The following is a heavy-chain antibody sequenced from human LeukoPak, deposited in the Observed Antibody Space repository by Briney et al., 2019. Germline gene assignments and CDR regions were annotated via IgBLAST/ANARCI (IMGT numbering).Heavy chain of an antibody. Sequence: GGSLSLSCAASVFIFSSYGMHWVRQAPGKGLEWVAVIWYDGSNKYYADSVKGRFTISRDNAKNSLYLQMNSLRAEDTAVYYCARMDYDFWSGYSIDYWGQGTLVTVSS. CDR1: VFIFSSYG. D-gene: IGHD3-3*01. J-gene: IGHJ4*02. CDR2: IWYDGSNK. V-gene: IGHV3-33*01. CDR3: ARMDYDFWSGYSIDY.